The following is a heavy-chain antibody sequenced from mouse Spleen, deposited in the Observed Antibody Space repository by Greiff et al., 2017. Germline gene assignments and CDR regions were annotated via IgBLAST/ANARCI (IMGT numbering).Heavy chain of an antibody. D-gene: IGHD2-13*01. Sequence: EVKLVESGGGLVKPGGSLKLSCAASGFTFSDYGMAWVRQAPGKGPEWVAFISNLAYSIYYADTATGRFTISRENAKNTLYLEMSSLRSEDTSMYYCARQGGDFSWFAYWGQGTLVTVSA. J-gene: IGHJ3*01. CDR1: GFTFSDYG. CDR2: ISNLAYSI. V-gene: IGHV5-15*01. CDR3: ARQGGDFSWFAY.